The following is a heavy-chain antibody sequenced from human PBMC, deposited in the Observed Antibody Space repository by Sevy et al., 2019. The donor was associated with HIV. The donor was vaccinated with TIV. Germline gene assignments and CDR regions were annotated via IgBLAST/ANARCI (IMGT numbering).Heavy chain of an antibody. CDR1: YGSFSGYY. CDR3: ARSPPVVVVPGAPSWFDP. Sequence: SETLSLTCAVHYGSFSGYYWNWIRQVPGKGLEWIGEINESGITYYNPSLKSRVTISVDTSKKQFSLKLNSLTAVDSAFYFCARSPPVVVVPGAPSWFDPWGQGTLVTVSS. D-gene: IGHD2-2*01. J-gene: IGHJ5*02. V-gene: IGHV4-34*01. CDR2: INESGIT.